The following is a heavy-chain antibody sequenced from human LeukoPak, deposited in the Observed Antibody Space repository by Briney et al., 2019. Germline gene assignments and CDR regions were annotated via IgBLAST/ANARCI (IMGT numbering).Heavy chain of an antibody. Sequence: GGSLRLSCAASGFTFTTYWMHWVRQAPGKGLVWVSRINSDGSSTSYADSVKGRFTISRDNAKNTLYLQMNSLRAEDTAVYYCARDTDTVTTILDYWGQGTLVTVSS. CDR2: INSDGSST. CDR1: GFTFTTYW. D-gene: IGHD4-17*01. J-gene: IGHJ4*02. CDR3: ARDTDTVTTILDY. V-gene: IGHV3-74*01.